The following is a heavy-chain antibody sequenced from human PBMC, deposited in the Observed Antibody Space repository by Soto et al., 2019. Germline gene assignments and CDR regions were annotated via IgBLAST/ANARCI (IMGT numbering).Heavy chain of an antibody. CDR2: MNPNSGNT. CDR1: GYTFTSYD. J-gene: IGHJ6*03. V-gene: IGHV1-8*01. Sequence: QVQLVQSGAEVKKPGASVKVSCKASGYTFTSYDINWARQATGQGLEWMGWMNPNSGNTGYAQKFQGRVTMTRNTSISTAYMELSSLRSEDTAVYYCARVRSQLRYFDWLFPSDYYYYMDVWGKGTTVTVSS. CDR3: ARVRSQLRYFDWLFPSDYYYYMDV. D-gene: IGHD3-9*01.